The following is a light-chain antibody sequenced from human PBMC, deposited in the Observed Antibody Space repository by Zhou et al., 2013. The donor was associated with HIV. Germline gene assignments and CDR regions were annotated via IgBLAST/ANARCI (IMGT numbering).Light chain of an antibody. CDR1: QSVSSSY. Sequence: EIVLTQSPGTLSLSPGERATLSCRASQSVSSSYLAWYQQKPGQAPRLLIYGASSRATGIPDRFSGSGSGTDFTLTISRLEPEDFAAYYCQQYGSSPWTFGQG. CDR3: QQYGSSPWT. J-gene: IGKJ1*01. CDR2: GAS. V-gene: IGKV3-20*01.